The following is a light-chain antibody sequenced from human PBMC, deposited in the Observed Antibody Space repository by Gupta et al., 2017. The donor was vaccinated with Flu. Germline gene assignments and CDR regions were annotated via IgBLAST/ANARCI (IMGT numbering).Light chain of an antibody. V-gene: IGLV2-14*01. CDR3: GSDSSADTWV. Sequence: SALTQPAYLSGSPGQSITISCTGTSSNVGDYSYVSLYQHHPGKAPNPLIYEFTDRPSGVSDRFSRSKSGITASLTISGRQSEHEANYYCGSDSSADTWVFGGRT. CDR1: SSNVGDYSY. J-gene: IGLJ2*01. CDR2: EFT.